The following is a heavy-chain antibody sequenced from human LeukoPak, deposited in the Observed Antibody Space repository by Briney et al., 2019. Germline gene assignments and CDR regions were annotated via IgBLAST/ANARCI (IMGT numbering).Heavy chain of an antibody. CDR3: AKDSTTPYYYGSGSNPDY. CDR2: IRYDGSNK. D-gene: IGHD3-10*01. V-gene: IGHV3-30*02. CDR1: GFTFSSYG. Sequence: PGGSLRLSCAASGFTFSSYGMHRVRKAPGKGLERVAFIRYDGSNKYYADSVKGRFTISRDNSKNTQYLQMNSLIAEDTAVYYCAKDSTTPYYYGSGSNPDYWGQGTLVTVSS. J-gene: IGHJ4*02.